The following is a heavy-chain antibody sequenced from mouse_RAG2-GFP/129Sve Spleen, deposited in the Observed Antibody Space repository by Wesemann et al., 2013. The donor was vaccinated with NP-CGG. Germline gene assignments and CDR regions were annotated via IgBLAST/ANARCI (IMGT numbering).Heavy chain of an antibody. J-gene: IGHJ2*01. V-gene: IGHV3-6*02. Sequence: DVQLQESGPGLVKPSQSLSLTCSVTGYSITSGYYWNWIRQFPGNKLEWMGYISYDGSNNYNPSLKNRISITRDTSKNQFFLKLNSVTTEDTATYCCARDTGYYGNYGGYFDYWGQGTTLTVSS. CDR2: ISYDGSN. D-gene: IGHD2-1*01. CDR3: ARDTGYYGNYGGYFDY. CDR1: GYSITSGYY.